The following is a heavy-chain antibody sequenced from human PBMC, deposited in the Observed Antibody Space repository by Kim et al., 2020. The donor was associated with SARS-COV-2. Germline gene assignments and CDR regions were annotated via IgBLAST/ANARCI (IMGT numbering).Heavy chain of an antibody. CDR2: IYYTGST. D-gene: IGHD1-7*01. CDR1: GGSISGYY. J-gene: IGHJ4*02. CDR3: ARDITGTTGFDY. V-gene: IGHV4-59*01. Sequence: SETLSLTCTVSGGSISGYYWTWIRQPPGKGLEWIGYIYYTGSTNYNPSLKSRVTISVDTSKNQFSLNLSSVTAADTAVYYCARDITGTTGFDYWGQGTLVTVSS.